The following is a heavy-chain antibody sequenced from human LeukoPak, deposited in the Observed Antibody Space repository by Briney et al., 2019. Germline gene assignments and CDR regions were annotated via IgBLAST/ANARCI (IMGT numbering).Heavy chain of an antibody. CDR2: MSHTGAT. V-gene: IGHV4-34*01. D-gene: IGHD3-9*01. CDR1: GGSFSGYY. Sequence: SETLSLTCAVYGGSFSGYYWSWIRQSPEKGLEWIGEMSHTGATNYNPSLKSRVTVSVDTSKKQFSLNLRSVTAADTAVYYCARGLHYNILTGGMDVWGQGTTVIVSS. CDR3: ARGLHYNILTGGMDV. J-gene: IGHJ6*02.